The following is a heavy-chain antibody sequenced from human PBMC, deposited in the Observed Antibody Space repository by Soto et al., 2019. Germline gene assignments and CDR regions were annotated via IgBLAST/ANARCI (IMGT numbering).Heavy chain of an antibody. V-gene: IGHV3-21*01. CDR1: GFTFSSYS. Sequence: PGGSLRLSCAASGFTFSSYSMNWVRQAPGKGLEWVSSISSSSSYIYYADSVKGRFTISRDNAKNSLYLQMNSLRAEDTAVYYCARAFVPDENDAFDIWGQGTMVTVSS. J-gene: IGHJ3*02. CDR3: ARAFVPDENDAFDI. CDR2: ISSSSSYI.